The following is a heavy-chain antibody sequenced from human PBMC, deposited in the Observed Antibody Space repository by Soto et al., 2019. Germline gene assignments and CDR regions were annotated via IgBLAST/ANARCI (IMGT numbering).Heavy chain of an antibody. CDR2: IKSKTDGGTT. CDR3: TTDGGVRGVITHSYYGMDV. Sequence: GGSLRLSCAASGFTFSNAWMNWVRQAPGKGLEWVGRIKSKTDGGTTDYAAPVKGRFTISRDDSKNTLYLQMNSLKTEDTAVYYCTTDGGVRGVITHSYYGMDVWGQGTTVTSPQ. D-gene: IGHD3-10*01. J-gene: IGHJ6*01. V-gene: IGHV3-15*07. CDR1: GFTFSNAW.